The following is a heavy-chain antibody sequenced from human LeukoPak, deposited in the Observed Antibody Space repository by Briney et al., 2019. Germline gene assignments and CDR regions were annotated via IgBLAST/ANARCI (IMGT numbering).Heavy chain of an antibody. V-gene: IGHV3-30-3*01. Sequence: GGSLRLSCAASGFSFSDYSMHWVRQAPGKGLEWVAITSYDGSNERYADSVKGRFTISRDNSKNTLYPQMNSLRTEDTAVYFCAKDRAITVAGTGLEYWGQGALVTVSS. J-gene: IGHJ4*02. CDR1: GFSFSDYS. D-gene: IGHD6-19*01. CDR2: TSYDGSNE. CDR3: AKDRAITVAGTGLEY.